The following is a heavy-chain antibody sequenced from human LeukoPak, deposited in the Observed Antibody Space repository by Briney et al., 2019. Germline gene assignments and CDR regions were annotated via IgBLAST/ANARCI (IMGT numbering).Heavy chain of an antibody. CDR2: ISPAGKT. Sequence: PGESLRLSCAASGFSLSRNDMHWVRQPTGGGLEWVSTISPAGKTYYSGSVKGRFTISRDNAKNSLFLQMNNLRAGDTAVYFCASEESRGVYGMDVWGQGTTVTVSS. D-gene: IGHD3-10*01. CDR3: ASEESRGVYGMDV. CDR1: GFSLSRND. V-gene: IGHV3-13*01. J-gene: IGHJ6*02.